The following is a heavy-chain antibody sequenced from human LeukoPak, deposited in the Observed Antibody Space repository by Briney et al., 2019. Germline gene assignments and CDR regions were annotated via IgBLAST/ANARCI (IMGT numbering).Heavy chain of an antibody. V-gene: IGHV3-23*01. D-gene: IGHD2-8*01. Sequence: PGGSLRLSCAASGFTFSSYAMSWVRQAPGKGLEWVSAISGSGGSTYYADSVKGRFTISRDNSKNTLYLQMNSLRAEDTAVYYCAKGRGCTNGVCYMDYWGLGTLVTVSS. CDR1: GFTFSSYA. CDR2: ISGSGGST. J-gene: IGHJ4*02. CDR3: AKGRGCTNGVCYMDY.